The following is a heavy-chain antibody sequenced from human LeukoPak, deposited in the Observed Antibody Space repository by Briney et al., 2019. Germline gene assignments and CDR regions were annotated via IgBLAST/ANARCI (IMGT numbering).Heavy chain of an antibody. Sequence: GASVKVSCKVSGYTLTELSMHWVRQAPGQGLEWMGIINPSGGSTSYAQKFQGRVTMTRDTSTNTVYMELSSLRSEDTAVYFCARATLSDYYFNYWGQGTLVTVSS. CDR3: ARATLSDYYFNY. CDR2: INPSGGST. CDR1: GYTLTELS. V-gene: IGHV1-46*01. J-gene: IGHJ4*02.